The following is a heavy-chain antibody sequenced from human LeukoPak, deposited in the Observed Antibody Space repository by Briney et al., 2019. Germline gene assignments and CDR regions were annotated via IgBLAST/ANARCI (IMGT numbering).Heavy chain of an antibody. Sequence: PGGSLRLSCAASGFTFSSYGMHWVRQAPGKGLEWVAVIWYDGGNKYYADSVKGRFTISRDNSKNTLYLQMNSLRAEDTAVYYCARGEDILTGSPYYFDYWGQGTLVTVSS. CDR1: GFTFSSYG. CDR3: ARGEDILTGSPYYFDY. D-gene: IGHD3-9*01. CDR2: IWYDGGNK. V-gene: IGHV3-33*01. J-gene: IGHJ4*02.